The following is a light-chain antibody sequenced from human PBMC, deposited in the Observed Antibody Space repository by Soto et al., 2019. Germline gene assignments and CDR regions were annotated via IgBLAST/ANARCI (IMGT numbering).Light chain of an antibody. Sequence: IVMTKSPATLSVTPGERATLSCRASQSVSSKLAWYQQKPGQAPRLLIYDTSTRATGIPARFSGSGSGTDFTLTICRLEPEDFAVYYCQQYVSSGPFGQGTKVDIK. V-gene: IGKV3-15*01. CDR3: QQYVSSGP. CDR2: DTS. J-gene: IGKJ1*01. CDR1: QSVSSK.